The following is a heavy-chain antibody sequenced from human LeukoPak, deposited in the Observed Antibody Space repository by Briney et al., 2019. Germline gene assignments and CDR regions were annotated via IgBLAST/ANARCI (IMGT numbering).Heavy chain of an antibody. CDR2: TNAENGNT. Sequence: ASVKVSCKASGYTFTNYAIHWVRQAPGQRLEWMGWTNAENGNTKYSQKFQGRVTVTRDTSASTAYMELSSLRSEDTAVYYCARDSGYRSGWSLDYWGQGTLDTVSS. CDR1: GYTFTNYA. J-gene: IGHJ4*02. D-gene: IGHD6-19*01. V-gene: IGHV1-3*01. CDR3: ARDSGYRSGWSLDY.